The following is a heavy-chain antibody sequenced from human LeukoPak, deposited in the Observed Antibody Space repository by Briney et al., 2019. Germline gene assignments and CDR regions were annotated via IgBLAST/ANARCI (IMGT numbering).Heavy chain of an antibody. CDR1: GFSLSDHY. CDR2: TRDKANSYST. V-gene: IGHV3-72*01. Sequence: GGSLRLSCAASGFSLSDHYMDWVRQAPGKGLEWVGRTRDKANSYSTEYAASVKGRFTISRDDSKNPLYLQMNSLKTEDTAVYYCGRALYSTRRYFSDYWGQGTLVTVSS. D-gene: IGHD1-26*01. CDR3: GRALYSTRRYFSDY. J-gene: IGHJ4*02.